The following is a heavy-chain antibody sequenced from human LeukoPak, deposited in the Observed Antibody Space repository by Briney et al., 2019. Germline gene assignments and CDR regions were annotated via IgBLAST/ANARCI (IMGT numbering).Heavy chain of an antibody. CDR1: GFTFSIYA. J-gene: IGHJ6*03. CDR3: AAAMVGYYYYYMDV. V-gene: IGHV3-23*01. Sequence: PGGSLRLSCAASGFTFSIYAMSWVRQAPGKGLQWVSSITSRGESTWYVDSVKGRFTITRDNSENTLYLQMHSLRAEDTAVYYCAAAMVGYYYYYMDVWGKGTTVTVSS. CDR2: ITSRGEST. D-gene: IGHD5-18*01.